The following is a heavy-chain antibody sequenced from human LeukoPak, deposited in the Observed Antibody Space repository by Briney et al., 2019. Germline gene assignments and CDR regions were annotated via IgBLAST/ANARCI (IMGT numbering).Heavy chain of an antibody. CDR1: GYTFSSYS. CDR3: ARRGYSSGRYDVFDI. V-gene: IGHV3-21*01. CDR2: ISSSSSYI. J-gene: IGHJ3*02. Sequence: PGGSLRLSCAASGYTFSSYSMNWVRQAPGKGLEWVSSISSSSSYIYYADSVKGRFTISRDNAKNTLYLQMNSLRAEDTAVYYCARRGYSSGRYDVFDIWGQGTMVTVSS. D-gene: IGHD6-19*01.